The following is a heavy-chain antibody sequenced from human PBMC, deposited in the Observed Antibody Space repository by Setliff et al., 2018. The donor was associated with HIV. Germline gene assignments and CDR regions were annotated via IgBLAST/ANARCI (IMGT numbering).Heavy chain of an antibody. V-gene: IGHV3-23*01. Sequence: PGGSLRLSCAASGFTFSNYAMSWVRQAPGKGLEWVSIISASGGSTYYADSVKGRFTISRDNAKNTLYLQMNSLRAEDTAVYYCVRDITTCWDVWGQGTTVTVSS. CDR2: ISASGGST. CDR3: VRDITTCWDV. J-gene: IGHJ6*02. D-gene: IGHD4-4*01. CDR1: GFTFSNYA.